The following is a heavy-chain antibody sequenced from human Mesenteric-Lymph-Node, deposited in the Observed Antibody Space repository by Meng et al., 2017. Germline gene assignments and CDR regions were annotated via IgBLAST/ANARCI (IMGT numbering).Heavy chain of an antibody. CDR1: GGTFSSYA. Sequence: SVKVSCKASGGTFSSYAISWVRQAPGQGLEWMGGIIPIFGTANYAQKFQGRVTITADKSTSTAYMELSRLRSDDTAVYYCARDSCSGGSCYINLADYWGQGTLVTVSS. CDR2: IIPIFGTA. CDR3: ARDSCSGGSCYINLADY. J-gene: IGHJ4*02. D-gene: IGHD2-15*01. V-gene: IGHV1-69*06.